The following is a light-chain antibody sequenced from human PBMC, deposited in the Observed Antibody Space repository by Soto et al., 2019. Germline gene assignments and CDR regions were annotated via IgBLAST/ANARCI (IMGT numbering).Light chain of an antibody. Sequence: EIVLTQSPATLSLSPGERATLSCRASQSVSSYLAWYQQKPGQAPRLLIYDASNRATGIPARFSGSGSGTDFTLTIISLEPEDFAVYYCQQYGSSPPMYTFGQGTKLEIK. J-gene: IGKJ2*01. CDR3: QQYGSSPPMYT. V-gene: IGKV3-11*01. CDR1: QSVSSY. CDR2: DAS.